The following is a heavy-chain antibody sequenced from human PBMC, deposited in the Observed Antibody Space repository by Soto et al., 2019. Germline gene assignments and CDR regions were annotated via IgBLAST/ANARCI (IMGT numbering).Heavy chain of an antibody. CDR1: GFAFTTFA. CDR2: ISYDGSIK. Sequence: QVQLVESGGGVVQPGRSLRLSCAPSGFAFTTFAMHWVRQAPGKGLEWVAVISYDGSIKSYADSVKGRFTISRDNSKNTLYLQMNSLRTEDTALYYCAKGSFGLGSSPRFFYGMDVWGQGTTVTVSS. D-gene: IGHD3-10*01. CDR3: AKGSFGLGSSPRFFYGMDV. V-gene: IGHV3-30*18. J-gene: IGHJ6*02.